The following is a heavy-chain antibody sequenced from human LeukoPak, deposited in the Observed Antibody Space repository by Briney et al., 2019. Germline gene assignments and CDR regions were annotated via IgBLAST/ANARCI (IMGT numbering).Heavy chain of an antibody. V-gene: IGHV4-59*01. CDR1: GDSISSYY. CDR3: ARVSTEYSSSSAYYYHYMDV. D-gene: IGHD6-6*01. CDR2: IYYSGST. J-gene: IGHJ6*03. Sequence: SETLSLTCTVSGDSISSYYWSWIRQPPGKGLEWIGYIYYSGSTDYNPSLKSRVTISVDTSKNQFSLKLSSVTAADTAVYYCARVSTEYSSSSAYYYHYMDVWGKGTTVTVSS.